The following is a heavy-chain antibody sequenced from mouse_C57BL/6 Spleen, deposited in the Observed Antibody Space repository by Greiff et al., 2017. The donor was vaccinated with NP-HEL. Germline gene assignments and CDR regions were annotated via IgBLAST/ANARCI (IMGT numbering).Heavy chain of an antibody. V-gene: IGHV5-6*01. CDR2: ISSGGSYT. CDR3: ARPPDYDPFAY. CDR1: GFTFSSYG. D-gene: IGHD2-4*01. J-gene: IGHJ3*01. Sequence: EVQGVESGGDLVKPGGSLKLSCAASGFTFSSYGMSWVRQTPDKRLEWVATISSGGSYTYYPDSVKGRFTISRDNAKNTLYLQMSSLKSEDTAMYYCARPPDYDPFAYWGQGTLVTVSA.